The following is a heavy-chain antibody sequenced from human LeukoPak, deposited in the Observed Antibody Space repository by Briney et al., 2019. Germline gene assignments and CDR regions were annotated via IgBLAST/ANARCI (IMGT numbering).Heavy chain of an antibody. V-gene: IGHV3-53*01. CDR1: GFTFSSYW. Sequence: GGSLRLSCAASGFTFSSYWMSWVRQAPGKGLEWVSVIYSGGSTYYADSVKGRFTISRDNSKNTLYLQMNSLRAEDTAVYYCASPKAVLRYFDWLPLDYWGQGTLVTVSS. D-gene: IGHD3-9*01. CDR2: IYSGGST. CDR3: ASPKAVLRYFDWLPLDY. J-gene: IGHJ4*02.